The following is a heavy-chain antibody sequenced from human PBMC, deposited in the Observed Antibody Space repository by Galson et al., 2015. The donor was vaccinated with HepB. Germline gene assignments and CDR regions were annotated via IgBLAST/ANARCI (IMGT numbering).Heavy chain of an antibody. CDR2: INHSGNT. D-gene: IGHD6-13*01. J-gene: IGHJ4*02. CDR1: GGSLSGYF. V-gene: IGHV4-34*01. Sequence: ETLSLTCAVYGGSLSGYFWSWIRQSPGEGLEWIGEINHSGNTNFHPSLKSRVTMSLDTSKNQFSLKLSSVTAADTAVYYCARGELTSTWAAPGYWGQGILVTVSS. CDR3: ARGELTSTWAAPGY.